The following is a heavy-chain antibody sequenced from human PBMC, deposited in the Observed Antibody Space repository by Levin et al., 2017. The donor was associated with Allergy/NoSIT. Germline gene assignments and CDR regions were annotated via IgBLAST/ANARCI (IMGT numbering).Heavy chain of an antibody. J-gene: IGHJ3*02. Sequence: GGSLRLSCAASGFTFSSYAMHWVRQAPGKGLEWVAVISYDGYNKYYADSVKGRFTISRDNSKNTLYLQMNSLRAEDTAVYYCARTRSGWSTYDAFDIWGQGTMVTVSS. CDR3: ARTRSGWSTYDAFDI. V-gene: IGHV3-30-3*01. CDR1: GFTFSSYA. D-gene: IGHD6-19*01. CDR2: ISYDGYNK.